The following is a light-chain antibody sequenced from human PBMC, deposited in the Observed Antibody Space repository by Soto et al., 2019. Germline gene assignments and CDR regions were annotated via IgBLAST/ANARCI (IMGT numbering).Light chain of an antibody. CDR1: QSLLDSNGYNC. CDR2: LGS. J-gene: IGKJ1*01. Sequence: DIVMTQSPLSLPVTPGGPASISCRSSQSLLDSNGYNCLEWYLQKPGQSPQLLIYLGSNRASGVPDRFSGSGSGTDFTLKISRVEAEDVGVYYCMQSLHTPLTFGQGTKVEIK. CDR3: MQSLHTPLT. V-gene: IGKV2-28*01.